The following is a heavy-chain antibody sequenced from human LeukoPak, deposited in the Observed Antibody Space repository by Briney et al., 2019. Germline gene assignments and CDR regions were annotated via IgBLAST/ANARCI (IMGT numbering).Heavy chain of an antibody. CDR1: GGSISSYY. V-gene: IGHV4-59*01. Sequence: SETLSLTCSVSGGSISSYYWSWIRQPPGKGLEWIGYIYYSGSTNYNPSLKSRVTISVDTSKNQFSLKLSSVTAADTAVYYCARVSIYYYYGMGVWGQGTTVTVSS. J-gene: IGHJ6*02. CDR2: IYYSGST. CDR3: ARVSIYYYYGMGV.